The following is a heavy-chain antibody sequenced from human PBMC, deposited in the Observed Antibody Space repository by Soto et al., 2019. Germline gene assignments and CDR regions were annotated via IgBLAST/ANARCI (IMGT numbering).Heavy chain of an antibody. V-gene: IGHV1-18*01. CDR2: ISAYNGNT. CDR3: ARDMSQWELFSFDY. J-gene: IGHJ4*02. CDR1: GYTFTSYG. Sequence: GASVKVSCKASGYTFTSYGSSGVRQAPGQGLEWMGWISAYNGNTNYAQKLQGRVTMTTDTSTSTAYMELRSLRSDDTAVYYCARDMSQWELFSFDYWGQGTLVTVSS. D-gene: IGHD1-26*01.